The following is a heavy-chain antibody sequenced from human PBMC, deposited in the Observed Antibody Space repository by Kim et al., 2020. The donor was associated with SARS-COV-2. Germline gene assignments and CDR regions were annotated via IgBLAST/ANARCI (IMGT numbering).Heavy chain of an antibody. J-gene: IGHJ6*02. CDR2: ISWDGGST. V-gene: IGHV3-43*01. CDR3: ATSTYYYGMDV. D-gene: IGHD2-2*01. Sequence: GGSLRLSCAASGFTFDDYTMHWVRQAPGKGLEWVSLISWDGGSTYYADSVKGRFTISRDNSKNSLYLQMNSLRTEDTALYYCATSTYYYGMDVWGQGTTVTVSS. CDR1: GFTFDDYT.